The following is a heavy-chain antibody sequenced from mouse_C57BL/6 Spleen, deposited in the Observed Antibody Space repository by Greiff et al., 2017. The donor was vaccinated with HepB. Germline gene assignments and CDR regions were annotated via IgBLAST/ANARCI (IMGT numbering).Heavy chain of an antibody. CDR1: GYTFTDYY. V-gene: IGHV1-26*01. Sequence: VQLQQSGPELVKPGASVKISCKASGYTFTDYYMNWVKQSHGKSLEWIGDINPNNGGTSYNQKFKGKATLTVDKSSSTAYMELRSLTSEDSAVYYCARDDYGSTYYAMDYWGQGTSVTVSS. J-gene: IGHJ4*01. CDR3: ARDDYGSTYYAMDY. D-gene: IGHD1-1*01. CDR2: INPNNGGT.